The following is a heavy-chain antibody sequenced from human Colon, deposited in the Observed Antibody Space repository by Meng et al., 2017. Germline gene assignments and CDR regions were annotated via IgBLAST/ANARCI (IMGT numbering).Heavy chain of an antibody. Sequence: SVKVSCKASGDTFSSHALNWVRQIPGQGLEWMGGIVPVFGTTDYAPKFQGRVTITTDESTNTAYMELSSLTSEDTAIYYCARSADGSKYYYYSMAVWGQGTTVTVSS. CDR1: GDTFSSHA. CDR3: ARSADGSKYYYYSMAV. V-gene: IGHV1-69*05. D-gene: IGHD2-2*01. CDR2: IVPVFGTT. J-gene: IGHJ6*02.